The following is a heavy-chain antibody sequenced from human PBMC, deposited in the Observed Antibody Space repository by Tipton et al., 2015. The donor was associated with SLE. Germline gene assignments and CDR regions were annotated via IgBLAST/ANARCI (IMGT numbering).Heavy chain of an antibody. D-gene: IGHD3-3*01. CDR3: ARSPVDYWNGYSA. Sequence: SLRLSCAASGFTYSGYAMHWVHQAPGKGLEWVAFIRADGSNKGYADSVKGRFTISRDNSKNSLYLQMNGLRAEDTAVYYCARSPVDYWNGYSAWGQGTLVAVSS. V-gene: IGHV3-33*01. CDR2: IRADGSNK. J-gene: IGHJ4*02. CDR1: GFTYSGYA.